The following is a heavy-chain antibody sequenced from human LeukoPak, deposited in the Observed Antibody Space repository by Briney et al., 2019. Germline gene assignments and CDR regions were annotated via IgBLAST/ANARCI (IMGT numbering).Heavy chain of an antibody. Sequence: PGRSLRLSCAASGFTFSNYAMHWVRQAPGKGLEWVALISYGGSNKYYADSVKGRFTISRDNSKNTLYLQMNSLRAGDTAVYYCAREVTTVGSTRFDSWGQGTLVTVSS. V-gene: IGHV3-30-3*01. D-gene: IGHD4-17*01. CDR3: AREVTTVGSTRFDS. J-gene: IGHJ4*02. CDR1: GFTFSNYA. CDR2: ISYGGSNK.